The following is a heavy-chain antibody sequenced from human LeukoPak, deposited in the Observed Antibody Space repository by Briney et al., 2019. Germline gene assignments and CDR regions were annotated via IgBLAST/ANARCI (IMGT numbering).Heavy chain of an antibody. CDR2: IWVDGTRK. J-gene: IGHJ2*01. V-gene: IGHV3-33*01. D-gene: IGHD2-2*01. CDR3: VAVLVPAAFWHFDV. Sequence: PGTSLRLSCAMSGFPFSQHGYHWVRQAPGKGLEWTAVIWVDGTRKYYADSVEGRFTISRDNSKSTLYLQIDSLRPEDTAVYYCVAVLVPAAFWHFDVWGRGTQVTVSS. CDR1: GFPFSQHG.